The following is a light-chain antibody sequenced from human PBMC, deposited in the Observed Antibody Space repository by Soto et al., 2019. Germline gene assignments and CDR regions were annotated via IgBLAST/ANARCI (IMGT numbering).Light chain of an antibody. CDR3: QQRSNWPPT. Sequence: EIVLTQSPATLSLSPGERATLSCRASQSVGRNLAWYQQKPGQAPRLLIYDASNRATGIPARFSGGGSGTDFTLTISSLEPEDFAVYYRQQRSNWPPTFGQGTKVEI. CDR1: QSVGRN. V-gene: IGKV3-11*01. CDR2: DAS. J-gene: IGKJ1*01.